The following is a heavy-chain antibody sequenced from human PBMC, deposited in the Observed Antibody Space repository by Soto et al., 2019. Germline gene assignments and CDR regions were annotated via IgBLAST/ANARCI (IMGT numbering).Heavy chain of an antibody. CDR1: GFTFGDYA. D-gene: IGHD5-12*01. J-gene: IGHJ4*02. CDR3: TSEVSGYSDH. CDR2: IRSKGYGGTT. Sequence: SLRLSCTASGFTFGDYAMSWVRQAPGKGLEWVGFIRSKGYGGTTEYAASVKGRFTILRDDSNSIAYLQMISMKSEDTAVYYGTSEVSGYSDHWGQGTLVTVSS. V-gene: IGHV3-49*04.